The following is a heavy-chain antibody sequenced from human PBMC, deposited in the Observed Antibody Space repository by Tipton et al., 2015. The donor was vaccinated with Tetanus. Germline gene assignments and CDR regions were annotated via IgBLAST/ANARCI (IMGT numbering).Heavy chain of an antibody. D-gene: IGHD2-8*01. V-gene: IGHV4-39*01. Sequence: LRLSCSVSGGSISSSSYYWGWIRQPPGKGLEWIGSVYYSGSTYYNPSLKGRVTVSVDTSKSQFSLKVSSVTAADTAVYYCARANGPGSYLDYWGQGTLVTVSS. CDR2: VYYSGST. J-gene: IGHJ4*02. CDR1: GGSISSSSYY. CDR3: ARANGPGSYLDY.